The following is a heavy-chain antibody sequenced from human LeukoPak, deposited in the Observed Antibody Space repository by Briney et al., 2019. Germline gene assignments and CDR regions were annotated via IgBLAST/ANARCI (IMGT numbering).Heavy chain of an antibody. CDR2: IYTSGST. CDR3: ARDHSAVAGTCFDP. V-gene: IGHV4-4*07. J-gene: IGHJ5*02. CDR1: GGSISSYY. D-gene: IGHD6-19*01. Sequence: SETLSLTCAVWGGSISSYYWSWIRQPAGKGLEWIGRIYTSGSTNYNPSLKSRVTMSVDTSKNQFSLKLSSVTAADTAVYYCARDHSAVAGTCFDPWGQGTLVTVSS.